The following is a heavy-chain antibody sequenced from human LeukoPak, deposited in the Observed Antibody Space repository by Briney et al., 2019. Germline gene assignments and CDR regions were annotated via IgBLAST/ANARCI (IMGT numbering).Heavy chain of an antibody. CDR3: TTEYCTDKGNFDL. D-gene: IGHD2/OR15-2a*01. CDR1: GFTYSGYW. Sequence: PGGSLRLSCAASGFTYSGYWMSWVRQAPGRGPEWVANIKHDGSEIYYLDSVKGRFTISRDNAKASLYLQMYGLRVDDSAVYYCTTEYCTDKGNFDLWGRGTLVTVSS. CDR2: IKHDGSEI. J-gene: IGHJ2*01. V-gene: IGHV3-7*02.